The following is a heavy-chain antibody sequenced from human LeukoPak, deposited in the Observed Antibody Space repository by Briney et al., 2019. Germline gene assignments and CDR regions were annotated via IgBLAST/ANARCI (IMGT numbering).Heavy chain of an antibody. V-gene: IGHV1-2*06. D-gene: IGHD2-15*01. CDR3: ARSFGGPYYYGMDV. J-gene: IGHJ6*02. Sequence: GASVKVSCKASGYTFTGYYMHWVRQAPGQGLEWMGRVNPNSGGTNYAQKFQGRVTMTRDTSTSTAYMELRSLRSDDTAVYYCARSFGGPYYYGMDVWGQGTTVTVSS. CDR1: GYTFTGYY. CDR2: VNPNSGGT.